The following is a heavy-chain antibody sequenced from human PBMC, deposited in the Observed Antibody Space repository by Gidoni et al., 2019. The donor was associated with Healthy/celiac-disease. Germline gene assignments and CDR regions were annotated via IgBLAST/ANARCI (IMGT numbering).Heavy chain of an antibody. J-gene: IGHJ4*02. V-gene: IGHV3-15*01. D-gene: IGHD3-10*01. CDR2: IKSKTDGGTT. CDR1: GFTFSNAW. CDR3: TTDQVLWFGELSGIDY. Sequence: EVQLVESGGGLLKPGGSLRLSCAASGFTFSNAWMSWVRQAPGKGLEWVGRIKSKTDGGTTDYAAPVKGRFTISRDDSKNTLYLQMNSLKTEDTAVYYCTTDQVLWFGELSGIDYWGQGTLVTVSS.